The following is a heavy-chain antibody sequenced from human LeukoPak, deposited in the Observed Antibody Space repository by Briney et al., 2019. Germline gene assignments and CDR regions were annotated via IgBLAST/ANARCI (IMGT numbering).Heavy chain of an antibody. Sequence: GGSPRLSCAASGFTFSSYGMHWVRQAPGKGLEWVAFIRYDGSNKYYADSVKGRFTISRDNSKNTLYLQMNSLRAEDTAVYYCAKDFSYYYGSGPPDPWGQGTLVTVSS. J-gene: IGHJ5*02. CDR2: IRYDGSNK. V-gene: IGHV3-30*02. D-gene: IGHD3-10*01. CDR3: AKDFSYYYGSGPPDP. CDR1: GFTFSSYG.